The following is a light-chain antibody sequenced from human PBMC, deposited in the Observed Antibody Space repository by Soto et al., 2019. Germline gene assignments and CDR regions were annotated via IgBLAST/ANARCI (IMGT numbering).Light chain of an antibody. V-gene: IGKV1-5*03. CDR2: KAS. J-gene: IGKJ1*01. CDR1: QTISTL. CDR3: QQYSTYPWT. Sequence: EIQMTQSPSTLSASVGDRVTITCRASQTISTLLAWYQQRPGKAPNLLIYKASSLESGVPSRFSGSGSGTEFTLTSSSLQPDDFATYFCQQYSTYPWTFGQGTKVEVK.